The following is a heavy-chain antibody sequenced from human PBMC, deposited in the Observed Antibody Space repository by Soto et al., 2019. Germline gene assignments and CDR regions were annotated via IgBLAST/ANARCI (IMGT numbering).Heavy chain of an antibody. Sequence: QVQLQESGPGLVKPSGTLSVTCAVSGGSISSSNWWNWAGHPPGKGRGGIGEIYHSGSTNYNPSLRSRVTISLDKSKNQFSLRVKSVTAADTAEYYCARAWPSVDSYGSGVMDVWGQGTTVTVSS. D-gene: IGHD5-18*01. CDR3: ARAWPSVDSYGSGVMDV. J-gene: IGHJ6*02. CDR1: GGSISSSNW. V-gene: IGHV4-4*02. CDR2: IYHSGST.